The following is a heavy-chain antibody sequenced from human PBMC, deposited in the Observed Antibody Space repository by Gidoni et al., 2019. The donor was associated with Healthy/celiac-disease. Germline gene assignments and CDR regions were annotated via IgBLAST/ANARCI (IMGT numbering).Heavy chain of an antibody. Sequence: EVQLLETGGGLVQPGGSLRLSCAASGFTFSSYAMSWVRQAPGKGLEWVSAISGSGGSTYYADSVKGRFTISRDNSKNTLYLQMNSLRAEDTAVYYCAKDQISYYYYMDVWGKGTTVTVSS. CDR1: GFTFSSYA. CDR3: AKDQISYYYYMDV. V-gene: IGHV3-23*01. J-gene: IGHJ6*03. D-gene: IGHD3-3*02. CDR2: ISGSGGST.